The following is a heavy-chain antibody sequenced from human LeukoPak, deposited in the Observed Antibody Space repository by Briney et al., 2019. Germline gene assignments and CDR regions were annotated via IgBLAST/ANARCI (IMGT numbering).Heavy chain of an antibody. CDR1: GYTFSSYD. J-gene: IGHJ4*02. CDR3: ARDQEGFDY. V-gene: IGHV1-8*01. CDR2: MNPNSGNT. Sequence: ASVKVSCKASGYTFSSYDINWVRQATGQGLEWMGWMNPNSGNTDYAQRFQGRVTMTRNTSISTAYMELSSLRSEDTAVYYCARDQEGFDYWGQGTLVTVSS.